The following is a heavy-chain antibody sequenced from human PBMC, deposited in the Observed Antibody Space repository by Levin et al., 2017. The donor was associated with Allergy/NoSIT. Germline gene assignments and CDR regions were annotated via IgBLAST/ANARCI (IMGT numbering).Heavy chain of an antibody. CDR3: ASQPYDHYGSGSHYYFYMDC. J-gene: IGHJ6*03. CDR2: IYYTGST. CDR1: GGSISSNAYY. D-gene: IGHD3-10*01. Sequence: SQTLSLTCTVSGGSISSNAYYWGWIRQPPGKGLEWIGNIYYTGSTAYNPSLKSRITISVDTSKNQFSLRLRYVTAADTAAYYCASQPYDHYGSGSHYYFYMDCWGRGTTVTVSS. V-gene: IGHV4-39*01.